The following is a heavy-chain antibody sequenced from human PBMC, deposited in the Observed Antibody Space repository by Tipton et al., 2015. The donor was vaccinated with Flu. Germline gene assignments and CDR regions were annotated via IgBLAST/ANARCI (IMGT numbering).Heavy chain of an antibody. V-gene: IGHV4-39*07. CDR2: IYHSGST. D-gene: IGHD4-23*01. CDR3: ATEYRGGGNRYYFDY. Sequence: TLSLTCTVSGGSISSSSHYWGWIRQPPGKGLEWIGSIYHSGSTYYNPSLKSRVTISVDTSKNQFSLKLSSVTAADTAVYYCATEYRGGGNRYYFDYWGQGTLVTVSS. CDR1: GGSISSSSHY. J-gene: IGHJ4*02.